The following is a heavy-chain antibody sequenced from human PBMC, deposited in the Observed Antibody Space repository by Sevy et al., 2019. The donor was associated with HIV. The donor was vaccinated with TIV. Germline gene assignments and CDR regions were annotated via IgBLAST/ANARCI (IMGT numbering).Heavy chain of an antibody. CDR3: ARAPAGGWAV. CDR2: IYYSGNT. V-gene: IGHV4-59*01. J-gene: IGHJ4*02. D-gene: IGHD6-19*01. Sequence: SENLSLTCTVSGGSISTYYWSWIRQPPGKGLEWIGHIYYSGNTNYNPSLKSRVTISLDTSKNQFSLNLNSVTAADTAVYYCARAPAGGWAVWGQGTLVTVSS. CDR1: GGSISTYY.